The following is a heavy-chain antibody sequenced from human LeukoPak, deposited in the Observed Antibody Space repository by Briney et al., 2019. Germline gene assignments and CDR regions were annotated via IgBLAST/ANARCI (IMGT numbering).Heavy chain of an antibody. CDR1: GFTFSTYG. D-gene: IGHD6-13*01. J-gene: IGHJ3*02. CDR2: INGDSSYI. Sequence: GGSLRLSCVASGFTFSTYGMNWVRQAPGKGLEWVSSINGDSSYIYYADSVKGRFFISRDNAKNSLYLHMNSLRAEDTAVYYCARDAATDDAFDIWGQGTMVTVSS. V-gene: IGHV3-21*01. CDR3: ARDAATDDAFDI.